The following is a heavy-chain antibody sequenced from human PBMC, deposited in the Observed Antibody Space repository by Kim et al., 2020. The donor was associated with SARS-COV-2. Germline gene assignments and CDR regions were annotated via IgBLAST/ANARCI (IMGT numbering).Heavy chain of an antibody. CDR1: GYTFTSYY. D-gene: IGHD5-12*01. Sequence: ASVKVSCKASGYTFTSYYMHWVRQAPGQGLEWMGIINPSGGSTSYAQKFQGRVTMTRDTSTSTVYMELSSLRSEDTAVYYCARDFKVATISTHFDYWGQGTLVTVSS. CDR3: ARDFKVATISTHFDY. V-gene: IGHV1-46*01. CDR2: INPSGGST. J-gene: IGHJ4*02.